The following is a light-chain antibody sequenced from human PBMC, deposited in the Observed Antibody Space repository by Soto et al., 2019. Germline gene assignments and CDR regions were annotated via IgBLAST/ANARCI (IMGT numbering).Light chain of an antibody. Sequence: EIVLTQSPATLSVSPGERATLSCRASQSVSSNLAWYQQKPGQAPRLLIYGASTRATGIPARFSGSGSGTDFTLTIGRLEPVDFAVYYCLHYGGSPLTFGQGTRLEI. V-gene: IGKV3-20*01. CDR3: LHYGGSPLT. J-gene: IGKJ5*01. CDR1: QSVSSN. CDR2: GAS.